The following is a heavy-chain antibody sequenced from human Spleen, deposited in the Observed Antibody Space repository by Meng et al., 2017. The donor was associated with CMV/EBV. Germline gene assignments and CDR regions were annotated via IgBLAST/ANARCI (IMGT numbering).Heavy chain of an antibody. CDR1: GYTFTDYY. J-gene: IGHJ6*02. CDR3: ARDQGYYYYGLDV. CDR2: SNPHSGGT. V-gene: IGHV1-2*02. Sequence: ASVKVSCKGSGYTFTDYYMHWVRQAPGQGLERMGWSNPHSGGTNSAQKFQGRVTMTRDTSISTGYVELRRLRSDDTAVYYCARDQGYYYYGLDVWGQGTTVTVSS.